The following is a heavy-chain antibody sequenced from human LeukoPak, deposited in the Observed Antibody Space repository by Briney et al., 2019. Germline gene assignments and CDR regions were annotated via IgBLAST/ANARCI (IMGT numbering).Heavy chain of an antibody. CDR2: ISYDGSNK. CDR1: GFTFSDYA. CDR3: ARRGSGHGMDV. D-gene: IGHD3-10*01. Sequence: AGGSLRLSCAASGFTFSDYAMHWVRQAPGKGLEWVAVISYDGSNKYYADSVKGRFTISRDNSKNTLCLQMNSLRAEDTAVYYCARRGSGHGMDVWGQGTAVTVSS. V-gene: IGHV3-30-3*01. J-gene: IGHJ6*02.